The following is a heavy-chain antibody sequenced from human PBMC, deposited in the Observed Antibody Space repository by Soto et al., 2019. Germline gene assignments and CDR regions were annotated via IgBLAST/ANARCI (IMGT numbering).Heavy chain of an antibody. CDR1: GGSISSYY. CDR2: IYYSGST. CDR3: ARDPSGYYDSSGYYPYYFDY. J-gene: IGHJ4*02. Sequence: PSETLSLTCTVSGGSISSYYWSWIRQPPGKGLEWIGYIYYSGSTNYNPSLKSRVTISVDTSKNQFSLKLSSVTAADTAVYYCARDPSGYYDSSGYYPYYFDYRGQGTLVTVPS. V-gene: IGHV4-59*01. D-gene: IGHD3-22*01.